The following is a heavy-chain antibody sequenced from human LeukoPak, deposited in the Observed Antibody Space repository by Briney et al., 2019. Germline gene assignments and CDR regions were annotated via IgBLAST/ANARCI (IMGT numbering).Heavy chain of an antibody. CDR1: GGSISSYY. Sequence: PSETLSLTCTVSGGSISSYYWSWTRQPPRKGLGWIGYIYYSGTTSYNPALKSQVTISVDTSKNQFSLKLTSVTPADTAVYYCVRGVSSGLWGQGTLVTVSS. CDR3: VRGVSSGL. CDR2: IYYSGTT. V-gene: IGHV4-59*01. D-gene: IGHD3-22*01. J-gene: IGHJ4*02.